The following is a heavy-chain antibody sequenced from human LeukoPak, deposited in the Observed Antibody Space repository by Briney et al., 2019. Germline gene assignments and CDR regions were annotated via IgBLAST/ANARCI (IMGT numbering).Heavy chain of an antibody. J-gene: IGHJ3*02. Sequence: GGSLRLSCAASGFTFSSYWIHWVRQAAGKGLVWVSRINTDGSSTTYADSVKGRFTISRDNAKNTLYLQMNSLRAEDTAVYYCARDTYDGFDIWGQGTMVTVSS. V-gene: IGHV3-74*01. CDR2: INTDGSST. CDR3: ARDTYDGFDI. CDR1: GFTFSSYW.